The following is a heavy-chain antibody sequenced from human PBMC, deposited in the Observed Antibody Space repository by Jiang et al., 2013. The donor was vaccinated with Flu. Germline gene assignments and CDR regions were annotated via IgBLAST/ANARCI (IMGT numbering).Heavy chain of an antibody. CDR3: AKDLGSLMVMDGYIDH. J-gene: IGHJ4*02. V-gene: IGHV3-23*01. Sequence: ALVQPGGSLRLSCAASGFTFSRYAMNWVRQAPGKGLEWVSAISGSANSTYYADSVKGRFTISRDNSKNTLYVQMNSLRAEDTAVYYCAKDLGSLMVMDGYIDHWGQGTLVTVSS. CDR1: GFTFSRYA. CDR2: ISGSANST. D-gene: IGHD2-8*01.